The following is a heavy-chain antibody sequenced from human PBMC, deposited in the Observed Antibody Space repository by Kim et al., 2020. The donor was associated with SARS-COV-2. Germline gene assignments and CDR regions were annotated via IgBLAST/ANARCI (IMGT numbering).Heavy chain of an antibody. CDR1: GASISGNTYY. CDR2: VYYSGST. CDR3: TTLSFDS. J-gene: IGHJ5*01. Sequence: SETLSLTCTVSGASISGNTYYWGWIRQSPGGGLEWLANVYYSGSTSYNPSLKSRVTISVDTSKNQFSLRLTSVTVADTAVYYCTTLSFDS. V-gene: IGHV4-39*01. D-gene: IGHD1-1*01.